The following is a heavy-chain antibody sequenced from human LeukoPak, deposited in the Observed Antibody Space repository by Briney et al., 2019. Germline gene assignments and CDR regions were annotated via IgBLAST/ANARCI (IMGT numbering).Heavy chain of an antibody. V-gene: IGHV3-11*06. CDR2: ISSSSSYT. J-gene: IGHJ4*02. D-gene: IGHD3-10*01. CDR1: GFTFSDYY. CDR3: ARGGGSGTFDY. Sequence: PGGSLRLSCAASGFTFSDYYMSWIRQAPGKGLEWVSCISSSSSYTNYADSVKGRFTISRDNAKNSLYLKMDSLRAEDTAVYSCARGGGSGTFDYWGQGTLVTVSS.